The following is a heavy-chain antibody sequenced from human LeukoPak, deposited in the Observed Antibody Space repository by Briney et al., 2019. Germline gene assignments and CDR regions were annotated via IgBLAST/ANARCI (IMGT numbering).Heavy chain of an antibody. CDR2: MNPNSGNT. CDR1: GYTFTSYD. J-gene: IGHJ3*02. CDR3: ARALLAYCGGDCYSPHAFDI. V-gene: IGHV1-8*03. D-gene: IGHD2-21*02. Sequence: GASVKVSCKASGYTFTSYDINWVRQATGQGLEWMGWMNPNSGNTGYAQKFQGRVTITRNTSISTAYMELSSLRSEDTAVYYCARALLAYCGGDCYSPHAFDIWGQGTMVTVSS.